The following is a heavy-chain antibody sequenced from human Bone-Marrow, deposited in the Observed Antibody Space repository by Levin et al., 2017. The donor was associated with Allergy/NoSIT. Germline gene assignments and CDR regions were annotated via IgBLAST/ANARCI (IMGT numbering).Heavy chain of an antibody. CDR3: ARWRGHGLDALDI. CDR2: IYTRGNT. D-gene: IGHD3-3*01. V-gene: IGHV4-61*09. Sequence: SETLSLTCSVSGGSISSGSFYWSWIRQTAGKGLEWIGDIYTRGNTKYNPSLKSRVTISLDTSKNHFSLNLRSVTAADTAVYMCARWRGHGLDALDIWGQGTMVTVSS. CDR1: GGSISSGSFY. J-gene: IGHJ3*02.